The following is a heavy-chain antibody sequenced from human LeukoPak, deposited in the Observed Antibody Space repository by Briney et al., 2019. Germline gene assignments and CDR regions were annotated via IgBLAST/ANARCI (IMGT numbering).Heavy chain of an antibody. V-gene: IGHV1-2*02. CDR1: GYTLTGYY. D-gene: IGHD3-10*01. J-gene: IGHJ4*02. CDR3: ASSGSLDHYYFDY. CDR2: INPNSGGT. Sequence: ASVKVSCKASGYTLTGYYMHWVRQAPGQGLEWMGWINPNSGGTNYAQKFQGRVTMTRDTSISTAYMELSRLRSDDTAVYYCASSGSLDHYYFDYWGQGTLVTVSS.